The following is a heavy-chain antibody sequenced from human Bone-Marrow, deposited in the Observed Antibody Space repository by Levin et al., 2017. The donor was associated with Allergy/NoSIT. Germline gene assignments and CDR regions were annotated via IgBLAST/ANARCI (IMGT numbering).Heavy chain of an antibody. CDR3: ARDVTRGFGLGLVITYYFHGMDV. J-gene: IGHJ6*02. V-gene: IGHV3-30*04. CDR2: TSSDENNK. D-gene: IGHD3-22*01. Sequence: GGSLRLSCTASGFRFSNYAMHWVRQAPGKGLEWVAVTSSDENNKYSADSVKGRFIISRDNSESTLYLQMNSLRGEDTAVYYCARDVTRGFGLGLVITYYFHGMDVWGQGTTVTVSS. CDR1: GFRFSNYA.